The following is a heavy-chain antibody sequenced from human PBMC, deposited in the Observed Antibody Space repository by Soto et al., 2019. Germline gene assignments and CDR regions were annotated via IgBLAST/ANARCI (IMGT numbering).Heavy chain of an antibody. Sequence: ASVKVSCKASGYTFTSYAIHWVRQAPGQRLEWMGWINAGNGNTKYSQKFQGRVIITRDTSAGTAYMELRSLRSEDTAVYFCARDDGWNYRYYDMEVWGQGTTVTVSS. CDR3: ARDDGWNYRYYDMEV. CDR2: INAGNGNT. D-gene: IGHD1-7*01. J-gene: IGHJ6*02. CDR1: GYTFTSYA. V-gene: IGHV1-3*01.